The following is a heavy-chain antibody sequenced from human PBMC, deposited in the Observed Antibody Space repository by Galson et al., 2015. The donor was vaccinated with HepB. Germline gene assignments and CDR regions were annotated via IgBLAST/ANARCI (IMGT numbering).Heavy chain of an antibody. D-gene: IGHD3-3*01. Sequence: SVKVSCKASGYTFTSYGISWVRQAPGQGLEWMGWISAYNGNTNYAQKLQGRVTMTTDTSTSTAYMELRSLRSDDTAVYYCARAPGSEWLLFGYYYMDVWGKGTTVTVSS. CDR3: ARAPGSEWLLFGYYYMDV. J-gene: IGHJ6*03. CDR1: GYTFTSYG. CDR2: ISAYNGNT. V-gene: IGHV1-18*01.